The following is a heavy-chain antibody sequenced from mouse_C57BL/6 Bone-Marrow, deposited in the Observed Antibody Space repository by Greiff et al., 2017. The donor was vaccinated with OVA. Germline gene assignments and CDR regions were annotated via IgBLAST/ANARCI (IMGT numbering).Heavy chain of an antibody. D-gene: IGHD3-2*02. CDR3: ARKPSGGSYAMDY. V-gene: IGHV1-22*01. CDR2: INPNNGGT. Sequence: EVQLQQSGPELVKPGASVKMSCKASGYTFTDYNMHWVTQSHGKSLEWIGYINPNNGGTSYNQKFKGKATLTVNKSSSTAYMELRSLTSEDSAVYYCARKPSGGSYAMDYWGQGTSVTVSS. CDR1: GYTFTDYN. J-gene: IGHJ4*01.